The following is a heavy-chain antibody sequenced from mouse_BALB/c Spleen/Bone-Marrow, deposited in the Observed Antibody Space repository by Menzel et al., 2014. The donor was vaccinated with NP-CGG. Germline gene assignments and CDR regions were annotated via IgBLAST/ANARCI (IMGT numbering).Heavy chain of an antibody. CDR1: GYTFTSYW. CDR3: ARRATTVVAADY. CDR2: INPSNGRT. V-gene: IGHV1S81*02. D-gene: IGHD1-1*01. Sequence: VQLLQSGAELVKPGASVKLSCKVSGYTFTSYWMHWVKQRPGQGLEWIGEINPSNGRTNYNEMFKSKATLTVDTSSSAGNMQLSSLTSEDSAVYYCARRATTVVAADYWGQGTTRTGSS. J-gene: IGHJ2*01.